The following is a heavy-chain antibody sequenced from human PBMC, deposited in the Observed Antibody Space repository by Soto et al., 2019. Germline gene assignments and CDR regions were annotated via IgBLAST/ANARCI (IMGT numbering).Heavy chain of an antibody. Sequence: RILSFGASGFTLSNYEMNWVRQAPGKGLEWIAYISSGETSIYYADSVKGRFTISRDNAKNSLYLQMNSLRAEDTAVYYCTGSPLTSGWSYFAYLVQDKLVAVSA. V-gene: IGHV3-48*03. J-gene: IGHJ4*02. D-gene: IGHD6-19*01. CDR3: TGSPLTSGWSYFAY. CDR2: ISSGETSI. CDR1: GFTLSNYE.